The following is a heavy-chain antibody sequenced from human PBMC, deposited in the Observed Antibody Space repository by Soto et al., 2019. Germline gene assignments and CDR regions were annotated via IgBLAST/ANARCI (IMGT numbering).Heavy chain of an antibody. Sequence: GGSLRLSCAASGFTVSSNYMSWVRQAPGKGLEWVSVIYSGGSTYYADSVKGRFTISRDNSKNTLYLQMNSLRAEDTAVYYCARDEDDYGDYDYWGQGTLVTVSS. V-gene: IGHV3-66*01. CDR3: ARDEDDYGDYDY. CDR2: IYSGGST. J-gene: IGHJ4*02. D-gene: IGHD4-17*01. CDR1: GFTVSSNY.